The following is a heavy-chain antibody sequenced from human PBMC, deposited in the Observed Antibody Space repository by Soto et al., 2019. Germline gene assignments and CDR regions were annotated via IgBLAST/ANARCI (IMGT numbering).Heavy chain of an antibody. J-gene: IGHJ4*02. CDR3: ARDRGFGANSYYEIWGYYFDY. D-gene: IGHD3-9*01. Sequence: QVQLVQSGAEVKKPGASVKVSCKASGYTFTSYGISWVRQAPGQGLEWMGWISAYNGNTNYAQKLQGRVIRTTDTSTSTGYMELRSLRSDDTAVYYCARDRGFGANSYYEIWGYYFDYWGQGTLVTVSS. V-gene: IGHV1-18*01. CDR1: GYTFTSYG. CDR2: ISAYNGNT.